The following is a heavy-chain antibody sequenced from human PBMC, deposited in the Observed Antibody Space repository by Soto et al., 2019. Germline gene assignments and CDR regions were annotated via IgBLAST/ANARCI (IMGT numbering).Heavy chain of an antibody. V-gene: IGHV1-69*02. CDR2: IIPILGIA. J-gene: IGHJ5*02. D-gene: IGHD2-15*01. Sequence: SVKVSCKASGGTFSSYTISWVRQAPGQGLEWMGRIIPILGIANYAQKFQGRVTITADKSTSTAYMELSSLRSEDTAVYYCVRDIVVVVAATNWFDPWGQGTLVTVSS. CDR3: VRDIVVVVAATNWFDP. CDR1: GGTFSSYT.